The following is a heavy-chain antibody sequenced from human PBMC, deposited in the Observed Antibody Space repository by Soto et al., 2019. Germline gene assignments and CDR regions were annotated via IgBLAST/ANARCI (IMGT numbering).Heavy chain of an antibody. J-gene: IGHJ4*02. V-gene: IGHV4-34*01. CDR1: GGSFSGYY. CDR3: AREVRSVRGVIITRLDY. CDR2: INHSGST. D-gene: IGHD3-10*01. Sequence: QVQLQQWGAGLLKPSETLSLTCAVYGGSFSGYYWSWIRQPPGKGLEWIGEINHSGSTNYNPSLKSRVTISVDTSKNQFSLKLSSVTAADTAVYYCAREVRSVRGVIITRLDYWGQGTLVTVSS.